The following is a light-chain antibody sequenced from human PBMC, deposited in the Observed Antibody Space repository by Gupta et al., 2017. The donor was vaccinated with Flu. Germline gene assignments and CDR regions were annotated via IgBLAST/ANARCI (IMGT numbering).Light chain of an antibody. CDR2: AAS. Sequence: DIQMTQSPSSLSASVGDSVTITCRASRNICSYLNWYQQKPGKAPKLLIYAASSLERGVPSRFSGSGSGTDFTLTISSLQPEDFAIYYCQQSYSSPLTFGGGTKVDIK. V-gene: IGKV1-39*01. CDR3: QQSYSSPLT. J-gene: IGKJ4*01. CDR1: RNICSY.